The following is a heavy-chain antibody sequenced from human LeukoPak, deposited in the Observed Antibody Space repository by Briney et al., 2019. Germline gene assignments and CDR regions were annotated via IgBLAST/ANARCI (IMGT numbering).Heavy chain of an antibody. V-gene: IGHV3-7*03. CDR2: VKHDGSEK. J-gene: IGHJ4*02. Sequence: GGSLRLSCAVSGLTFSTYWMSWVRQAPGQGLEWVANVKHDGSEKYYVDSVKGRFTISRDSSKNTLYLQMNSLRAEDTAVYYCVKGGGNVRRYFEYWGQGTLVTVSS. D-gene: IGHD4-23*01. CDR1: GLTFSTYW. CDR3: VKGGGNVRRYFEY.